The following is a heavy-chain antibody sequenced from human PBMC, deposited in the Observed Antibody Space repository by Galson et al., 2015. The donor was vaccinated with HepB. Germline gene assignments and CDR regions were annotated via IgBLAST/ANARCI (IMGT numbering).Heavy chain of an antibody. CDR1: GFTFSSYA. D-gene: IGHD3-3*01. V-gene: IGHV3-23*01. CDR2: ISGSGGST. CDR3: AKTATVFGELPKPLYFDY. J-gene: IGHJ4*02. Sequence: SLRLSCAASGFTFSSYAMSWVRQAPGKGLEWVSAISGSGGSTYYADSVKGRFTISRDNSKNTLYLQMNSLRAEDTAVYHCAKTATVFGELPKPLYFDYWGQGTLVTVSS.